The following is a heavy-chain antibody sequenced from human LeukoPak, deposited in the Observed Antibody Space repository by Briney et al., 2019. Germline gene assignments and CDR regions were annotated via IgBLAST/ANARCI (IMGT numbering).Heavy chain of an antibody. V-gene: IGHV3-43D*03. D-gene: IGHD1-26*01. CDR3: AKDQRGALDY. Sequence: GGSLRLSCAASGFTFDDYAMHWVRQAPGKGLEWVSLISWDGGSTYYADSVKGRFTISRDNSKNSLYLQMNSLRAEDTALYYCAKDQRGALDYWGQGTLVTVSS. CDR2: ISWDGGST. J-gene: IGHJ4*02. CDR1: GFTFDDYA.